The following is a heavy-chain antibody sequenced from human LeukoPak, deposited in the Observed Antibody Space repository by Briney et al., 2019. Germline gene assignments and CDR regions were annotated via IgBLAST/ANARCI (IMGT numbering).Heavy chain of an antibody. CDR1: GYTFTSYG. Sequence: ASVKVSCKASGYTFTSYGITWLRQAPGQGLEWMGWISAYNGNTNYAQKVKGRVTMTTDTSTSTAYMELRSLRSDDTAVYYCARGGYDYLWGSSPDAFDIWGQGTMVTVSS. D-gene: IGHD3-16*01. CDR3: ARGGYDYLWGSSPDAFDI. CDR2: ISAYNGNT. V-gene: IGHV1-18*01. J-gene: IGHJ3*02.